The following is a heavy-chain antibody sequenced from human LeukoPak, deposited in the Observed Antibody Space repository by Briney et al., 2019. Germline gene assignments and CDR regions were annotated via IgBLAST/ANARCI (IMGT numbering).Heavy chain of an antibody. D-gene: IGHD3-10*01. CDR2: ISYDGSTK. J-gene: IGHJ5*02. CDR1: GFTFSSYA. V-gene: IGHV3-30*04. Sequence: PGGSLRLSCAASGFTFSSYAMHWVRQAPGKGLEWVVVISYDGSTKYYADSVKGRFTISRGNSKNTLYLQMNSLRLEDTAVYYCARDRYSHSGNNWFDPWGQGTLVTVSS. CDR3: ARDRYSHSGNNWFDP.